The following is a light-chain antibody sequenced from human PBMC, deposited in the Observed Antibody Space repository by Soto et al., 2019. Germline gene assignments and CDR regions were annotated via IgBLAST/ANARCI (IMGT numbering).Light chain of an antibody. CDR1: QSVSSR. CDR2: GAS. J-gene: IGKJ5*01. Sequence: EFVFTQSPATLSLSPGEGATLSCRASQSVSSRLAWYPQKPGQAPRLLISGASSRDTGIPDLFSGSGAGPACTRSISRLEPEDVELDDCQQYVTSAITFGQGTRLEIK. V-gene: IGKV3-20*01. CDR3: QQYVTSAIT.